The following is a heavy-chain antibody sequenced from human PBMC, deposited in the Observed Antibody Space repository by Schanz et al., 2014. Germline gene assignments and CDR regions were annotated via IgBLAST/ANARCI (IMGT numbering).Heavy chain of an antibody. CDR2: ISDSGDST. CDR3: AKMAPAATYLDS. J-gene: IGHJ4*02. CDR1: GFTFSTYA. Sequence: EVKLLESGGHLVQPGGSLRLSCVASGFTFSTYAMTWIRQAPGKGLEWVSDISDSGDSTHYADSVKGRFTISRDNAKNSLFLQMNRLSAEDTAVYYCAKMAPAATYLDSWGLGTLVTVSS. V-gene: IGHV3-23*01. D-gene: IGHD2-2*01.